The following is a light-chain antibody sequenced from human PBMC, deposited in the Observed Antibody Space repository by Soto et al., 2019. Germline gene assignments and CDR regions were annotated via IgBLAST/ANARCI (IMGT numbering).Light chain of an antibody. V-gene: IGKV1-6*01. J-gene: IGKJ1*01. CDR1: QGIRND. CDR2: AAS. CDR3: LQHYNCLWT. Sequence: AIQMTQSPSSLSASVGDRVTITCRASQGIRNDLGWYQQKPGKAPKLLIYAASSLQSGVPSRFSGSRSGTDFTLTIRSLQPEDFSTYYCLQHYNCLWTFGQGTKLAIK.